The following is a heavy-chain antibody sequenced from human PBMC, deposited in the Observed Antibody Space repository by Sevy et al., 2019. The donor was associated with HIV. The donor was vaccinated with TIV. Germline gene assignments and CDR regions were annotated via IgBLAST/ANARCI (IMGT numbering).Heavy chain of an antibody. CDR2: ISSSSSYI. J-gene: IGHJ3*02. D-gene: IGHD6-19*01. Sequence: GGSLRLSCAASGFTFSSYSMNWVRQAPGKGLEWVSSISSSSSYIYYADSVKGRFTISRDNAKNSLYLQMNSLRAEDTAVYYCAREGDSSGWPREPSASDAFDIWGQGTMVTVS. CDR3: AREGDSSGWPREPSASDAFDI. V-gene: IGHV3-21*01. CDR1: GFTFSSYS.